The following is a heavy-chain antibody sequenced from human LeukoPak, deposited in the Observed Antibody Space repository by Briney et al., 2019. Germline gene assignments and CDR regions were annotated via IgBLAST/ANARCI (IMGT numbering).Heavy chain of an antibody. CDR3: ARDITSSSENAFDI. CDR2: INPNSGGT. J-gene: IGHJ3*02. Sequence: ASVKVSCKASGYTFTGYYMHWVRQAPGQGLEWMGWINPNSGGTNYAQKFQGRVTMTRDTSISTAYMELSRLRSDDTAVYYCARDITSSSENAFDIWGQGTMLTVSS. CDR1: GYTFTGYY. D-gene: IGHD6-6*01. V-gene: IGHV1-2*02.